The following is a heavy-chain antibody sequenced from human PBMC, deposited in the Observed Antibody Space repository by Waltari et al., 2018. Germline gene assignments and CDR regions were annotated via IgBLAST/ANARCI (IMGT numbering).Heavy chain of an antibody. CDR2: IYSGGRT. V-gene: IGHV3-53*01. CDR3: ARVRYAWNFDFWSGAYNWFDP. D-gene: IGHD3-3*01. J-gene: IGHJ5*02. CDR1: GFTVSSTY. Sequence: EVQLVESGGGLIQPGGSLRLSCAASGFTVSSTYMSWVRTAPGKGLDWVSVIYSGGRTYYADSVKGRFTISRDNSKNTLYLQMNSLRAEDTAVYYCARVRYAWNFDFWSGAYNWFDPWGQGTLVTVSS.